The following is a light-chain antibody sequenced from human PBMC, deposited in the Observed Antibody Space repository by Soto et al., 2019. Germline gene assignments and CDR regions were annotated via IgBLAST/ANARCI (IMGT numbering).Light chain of an antibody. V-gene: IGKV1-5*03. CDR3: QHYNSYSEA. CDR2: KAS. CDR1: QTISSG. J-gene: IGKJ1*01. Sequence: DIQCSPSPSPHHGTLGDRVTITCRASQTISSGVAWYQQKPGKAPKLLIYKASTLKSGVPSRFSGSGSGTEFTLTISSLQPDDFATYYCQHYNSYSEAFGQGTKVDI.